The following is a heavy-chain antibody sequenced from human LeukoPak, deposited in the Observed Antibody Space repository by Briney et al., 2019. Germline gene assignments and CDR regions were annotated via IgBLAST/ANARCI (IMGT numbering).Heavy chain of an antibody. Sequence: KSSETLSLTCTVSGDSISSETYHWGWIRQPHGQGLQWIGSIYYAGSTYYNPSLKSRVSISVDTSKDQFSLKLFPVTAADTAVYYCARSGWPMGGFDPWGQGILVTVSS. V-gene: IGHV4-39*01. D-gene: IGHD3-10*01. J-gene: IGHJ5*02. CDR2: IYYAGST. CDR3: ARSGWPMGGFDP. CDR1: GDSISSETYH.